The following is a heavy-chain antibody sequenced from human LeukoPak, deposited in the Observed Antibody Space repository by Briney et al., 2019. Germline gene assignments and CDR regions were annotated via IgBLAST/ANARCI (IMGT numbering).Heavy chain of an antibody. CDR2: IYYSGST. V-gene: IGHV4-34*01. J-gene: IGHJ4*02. D-gene: IGHD3-22*01. Sequence: SETLSLTCAVYGGSFSGYYWSWIRQPPGKGLEWIGSIYYSGSTYYNPSLKSRVTISVDTSKNQFSLKLSSVTAADTAVYYCARRSYDSSGYFDYWGQGTLVTVSS. CDR3: ARRSYDSSGYFDY. CDR1: GGSFSGYY.